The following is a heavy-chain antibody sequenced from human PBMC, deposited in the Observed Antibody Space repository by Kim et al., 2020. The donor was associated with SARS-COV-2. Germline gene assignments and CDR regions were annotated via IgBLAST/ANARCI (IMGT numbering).Heavy chain of an antibody. D-gene: IGHD3-3*01. Sequence: RFTISRDNSKNTLYLQMNSLRAEDTAVYYCAKVSGITIFGVADYYYYMDVWGKGTTVTVSS. V-gene: IGHV3-30*02. CDR3: AKVSGITIFGVADYYYYMDV. J-gene: IGHJ6*03.